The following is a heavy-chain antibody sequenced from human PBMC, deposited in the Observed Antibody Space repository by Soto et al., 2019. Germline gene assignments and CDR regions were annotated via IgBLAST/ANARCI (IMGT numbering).Heavy chain of an antibody. CDR2: ISSSSSYI. J-gene: IGHJ4*02. CDR3: ARDRPAVAAGG. V-gene: IGHV3-21*01. Sequence: EVQLVESGGGLVKPGGSLRLSCAASGFTFSSYSMNWVRQAPGKGLEWVSSISSSSSYIYYADSVKGRFTISRDNAKNSLNLQMNSLRAEDTAVYYCARDRPAVAAGGWGQGTLVTVSS. CDR1: GFTFSSYS. D-gene: IGHD6-19*01.